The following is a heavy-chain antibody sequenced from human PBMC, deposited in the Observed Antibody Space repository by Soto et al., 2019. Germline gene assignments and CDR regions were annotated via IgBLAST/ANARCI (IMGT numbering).Heavy chain of an antibody. V-gene: IGHV5-51*01. CDR1: GYSFTSYW. D-gene: IGHD2-2*01. CDR2: IYPGDSDT. CDR3: ASSHCSSTSCYLSYYYGMDV. Sequence: GESLKISCKGSGYSFTSYWIGWVRQMPGKGLEWMGIIYPGDSDTRYSPSFQGQVTISADKSISTAYLQWSSLKASDTAMYYCASSHCSSTSCYLSYYYGMDVWGQGTTVTVSS. J-gene: IGHJ6*02.